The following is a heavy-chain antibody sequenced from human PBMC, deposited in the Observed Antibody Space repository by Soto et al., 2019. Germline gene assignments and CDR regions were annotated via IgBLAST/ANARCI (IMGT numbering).Heavy chain of an antibody. CDR3: ARSHLVVVITGAFDI. V-gene: IGHV3-48*03. D-gene: IGHD3-22*01. CDR1: GFTFSSYE. CDR2: ISSSGSTI. Sequence: GGALRLSCAASGFTFSSYEMNWVRQAPGKGLEWVSYISSSGSTIYYADSVKGRFTISRDNAKNSLYLQMNSLRAEDTAVYYCARSHLVVVITGAFDIWGQGTMVTVSS. J-gene: IGHJ3*02.